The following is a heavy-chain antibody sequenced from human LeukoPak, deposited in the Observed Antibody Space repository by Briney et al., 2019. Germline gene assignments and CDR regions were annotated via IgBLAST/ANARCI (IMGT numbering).Heavy chain of an antibody. J-gene: IGHJ4*02. V-gene: IGHV3-66*01. D-gene: IGHD5-24*01. CDR3: ARGDGYNYFDV. CDR2: IYRGGDT. Sequence: GGSLRLSCAASGFTVSTNYMSWVRQAPGKGLEWVSVIYRGGDTYYADSVKGRFTISRDNSKNTVNLQMSSLRAEDTAVYYCARGDGYNYFDVWGQGTLVIVSS. CDR1: GFTVSTNY.